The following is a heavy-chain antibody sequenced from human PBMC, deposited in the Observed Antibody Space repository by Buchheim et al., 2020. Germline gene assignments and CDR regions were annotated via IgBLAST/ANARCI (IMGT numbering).Heavy chain of an antibody. CDR2: ISGSGSST. J-gene: IGHJ4*02. CDR1: GFTFSSYA. CDR3: AKSGQWLGKYYCDS. V-gene: IGHV3-23*04. D-gene: IGHD6-19*01. Sequence: EVQLVESGGGLVQPGGSLKLSCAASGFTFSSYAMNWVRQAPGKGLEWVSGISGSGSSTYYADSVKGRFSISRDSFKNTLYLQMSSLRAEDSAVYYCAKSGQWLGKYYCDSWGQGTL.